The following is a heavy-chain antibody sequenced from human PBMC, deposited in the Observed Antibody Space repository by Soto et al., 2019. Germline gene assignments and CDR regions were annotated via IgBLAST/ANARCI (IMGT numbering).Heavy chain of an antibody. CDR1: GFTFSSYA. Sequence: EVQLVESGGGLVQPGGSLRLSCAASGFTFSSYAMHWVRQAAGNGLEYVSAISSNGGSTYYANSVKGRCTISRDNSKNTLYLQMGSLRAEDMAVYYCAKGYSSSWYQAAFDIWGQGTMVTVSS. CDR2: ISSNGGST. CDR3: AKGYSSSWYQAAFDI. V-gene: IGHV3-64*01. D-gene: IGHD6-13*01. J-gene: IGHJ3*02.